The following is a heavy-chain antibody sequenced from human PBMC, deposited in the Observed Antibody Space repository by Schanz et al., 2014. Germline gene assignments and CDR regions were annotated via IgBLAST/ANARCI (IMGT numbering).Heavy chain of an antibody. V-gene: IGHV1-18*01. CDR2: ISVYNHNK. CDR1: GYTFTTHA. Sequence: QSGAWGKKPGALVRVSCKASGYTFTTHAFKWVPQAPGQGLEWMGWISVYNHNKEYDQKFQGRVTMTTDTSTSTAYMALTDLRSDDTAVYYCARDRRFFDRDDLYYFDSWGQGTLVTVSS. D-gene: IGHD3-3*01. J-gene: IGHJ4*02. CDR3: ARDRRFFDRDDLYYFDS.